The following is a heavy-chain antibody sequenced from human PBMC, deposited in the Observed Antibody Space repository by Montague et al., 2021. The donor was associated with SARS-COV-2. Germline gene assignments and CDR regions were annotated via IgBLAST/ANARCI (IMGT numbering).Heavy chain of an antibody. CDR1: GFTFSSYW. CDR2: IKQDGSEK. V-gene: IGHV3-7*01. Sequence: SLRLSCAASGFTFSSYWMSWVRQAPGKGLEWVANIKQDGSEKYYVDSVKGRFTISRDNAKNSLYLQMNSLRAEDTAVYYCARMYSSGWYENGAFDIWGQGTMVTVPS. D-gene: IGHD6-19*01. J-gene: IGHJ3*02. CDR3: ARMYSSGWYENGAFDI.